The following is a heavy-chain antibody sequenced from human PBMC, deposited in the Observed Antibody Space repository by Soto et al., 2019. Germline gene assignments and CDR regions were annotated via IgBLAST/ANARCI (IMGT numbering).Heavy chain of an antibody. D-gene: IGHD6-13*01. CDR3: ARRCGSTALASLGH. Sequence: PSETLSLTGTVSGASISSNSYYWGWIRQPPGKGLERIGCFNSRGSTFYSPSLTSRATISADTSKNQFSLELTSVTFDDAALYFCARRCGSTALASLGHWGQGIRVTVSS. CDR1: GASISSNSYY. CDR2: FNSRGST. J-gene: IGHJ1*01. V-gene: IGHV4-39*01.